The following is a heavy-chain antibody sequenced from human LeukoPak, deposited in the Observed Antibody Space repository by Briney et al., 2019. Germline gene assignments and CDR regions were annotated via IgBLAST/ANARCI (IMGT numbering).Heavy chain of an antibody. V-gene: IGHV3-30*02. CDR2: IRYDGSNK. Sequence: PGGTLRLSCAASGFTFSSYGMHWVRQAPGKGLEWVAFIRYDGSNKYYADSVKGRFTISRDNSKNTLYLQMNSLRAEDTTVYYCAKVQDYGDYGGFDFWGQGTLVTVSS. CDR1: GFTFSSYG. D-gene: IGHD4-17*01. J-gene: IGHJ4*02. CDR3: AKVQDYGDYGGFDF.